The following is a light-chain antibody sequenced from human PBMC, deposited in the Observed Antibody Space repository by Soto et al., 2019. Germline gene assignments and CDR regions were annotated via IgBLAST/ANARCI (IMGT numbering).Light chain of an antibody. CDR2: DVS. CDR3: TSYSGSTTLGV. V-gene: IGLV2-14*01. Sequence: QSALTQPASVSGSPGQSITISCTGTSSDVGGYNYVSWYQQHPGTAPKLIIYDVSDRPSGVSNRFSGSKSGNTASLTISGLQAEDEADYYCTSYSGSTTLGVFGTGTQLTVL. J-gene: IGLJ1*01. CDR1: SSDVGGYNY.